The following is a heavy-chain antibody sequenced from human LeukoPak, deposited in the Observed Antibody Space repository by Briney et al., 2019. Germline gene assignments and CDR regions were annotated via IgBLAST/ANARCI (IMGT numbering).Heavy chain of an antibody. D-gene: IGHD3-22*01. J-gene: IGHJ4*02. CDR3: ARGVGSGYTDE. CDR1: GDSISTYY. V-gene: IGHV4-59*01. Sequence: SETLSLTCTVSGDSISTYYWTWIRQSPGKGLEWIGYIYYSGSTNYNPSLKSRVTMSVDTSKNHFSLKLTSVTAADTAVYYCARGVGSGYTDEWGQGTLVTVSS. CDR2: IYYSGST.